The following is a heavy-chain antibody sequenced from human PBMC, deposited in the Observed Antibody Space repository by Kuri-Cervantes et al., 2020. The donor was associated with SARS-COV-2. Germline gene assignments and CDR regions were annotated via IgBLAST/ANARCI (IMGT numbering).Heavy chain of an antibody. CDR2: IYYSGST. Sequence: ESLKISCTPPGASTSSYYWRWIRPPRLRGLGWIGYIYYSGSTSYTPSLKGRVTITVDTSKNQISLKLSSVSPADTAVYYCARNRPPGGYFYGMDVWGHGTTVTVSS. CDR3: ARNRPPGGYFYGMDV. J-gene: IGHJ6*02. V-gene: IGHV4-59*01. D-gene: IGHD1-14*01. CDR1: GASTSSYY.